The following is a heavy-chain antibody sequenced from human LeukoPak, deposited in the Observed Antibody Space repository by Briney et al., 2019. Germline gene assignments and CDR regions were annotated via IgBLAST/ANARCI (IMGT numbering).Heavy chain of an antibody. D-gene: IGHD3-9*01. J-gene: IGHJ6*04. V-gene: IGHV1-69*01. CDR1: GGTFSSYA. CDR2: INPIFGTA. Sequence: SVTLSCEASGGTFSSYARSWVRQPPGQGLEWMGGINPIFGTANYAQKFQGRVTITADESTSTAYMELSSLRSEDTAVYYCARNTRDILTGYYYYYYGMDVWGKGTTVTVSS. CDR3: ARNTRDILTGYYYYYYGMDV.